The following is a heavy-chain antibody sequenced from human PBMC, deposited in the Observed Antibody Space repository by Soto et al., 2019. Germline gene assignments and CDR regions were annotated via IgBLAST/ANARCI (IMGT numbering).Heavy chain of an antibody. J-gene: IGHJ3*02. CDR1: GFTFSSYE. CDR3: AREQTRITMIVVALDAFDI. D-gene: IGHD3-22*01. V-gene: IGHV3-48*03. CDR2: ISSSGSTI. Sequence: PGGSLRLSCAASGFTFSSYEMNWVRQAPGKGLEWVSYISSSGSTIYYADSVKGRLTISRDNAKNSLYLQMNSLRAEDTAVYYCAREQTRITMIVVALDAFDIWGQGTMVTVSS.